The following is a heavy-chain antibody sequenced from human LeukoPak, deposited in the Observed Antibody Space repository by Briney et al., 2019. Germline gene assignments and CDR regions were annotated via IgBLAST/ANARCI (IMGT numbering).Heavy chain of an antibody. J-gene: IGHJ6*02. CDR1: GYTFTSYE. CDR3: ARGHRGTIFGVVTYYGMDV. CDR2: MNPNSGNT. Sequence: ASVKVSCKASGYTFTSYEINWVRQATGQGLEWMGWMNPNSGNTRYAQKFQGRVTTTRNTPISTAYMELSSLRSEDTAVYSCARGHRGTIFGVVTYYGMDVWGQGTTVTVSS. V-gene: IGHV1-8*01. D-gene: IGHD3-3*01.